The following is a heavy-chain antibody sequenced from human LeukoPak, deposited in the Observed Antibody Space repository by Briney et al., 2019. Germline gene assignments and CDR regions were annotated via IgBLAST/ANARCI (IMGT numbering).Heavy chain of an antibody. J-gene: IGHJ3*02. CDR3: ARDLAPEAFDI. CDR2: TSSSDDGK. V-gene: IGHV3-23*01. CDR1: GFSLSSYA. Sequence: PGGSLRLSCTVSGFSLSSYAMSWVRRAPGKGLEWVSATSSSDDGKYYADSVGGRFTISRDNSRNTMYLQMNSLRAEDAAVYYCARDLAPEAFDIWGQGTMVTVSS.